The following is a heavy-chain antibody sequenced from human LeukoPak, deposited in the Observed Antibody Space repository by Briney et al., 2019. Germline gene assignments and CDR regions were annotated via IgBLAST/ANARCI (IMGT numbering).Heavy chain of an antibody. J-gene: IGHJ4*02. CDR2: IFQDGNT. V-gene: IGHV4-38-2*01. CDR3: ALFPGRVLATIRNRSDY. CDR1: SGNS. Sequence: SETLSLTCAVSSGNSWDWVRQPPGKGLEWVGSIFQDGNTYYNPSLKSRVSISLDTSKNQFSLKLSSVTAADTAVYYCALFPGRVLATIRNRSDYWGQGTLVTVSS. D-gene: IGHD5-24*01.